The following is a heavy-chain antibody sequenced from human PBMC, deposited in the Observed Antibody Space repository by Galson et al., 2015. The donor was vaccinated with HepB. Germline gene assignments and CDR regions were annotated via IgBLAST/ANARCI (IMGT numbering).Heavy chain of an antibody. CDR1: GFTFSNFA. J-gene: IGHJ4*02. Sequence: SLRLSCVVSGFTFSNFAMSWVRQAPGQGLEWVSGISGSGSSTYYSDSVKGRFTISRDNSKNTLYLQMDNLRADDTAFYYCAKGRSFERPYFDFWGQGTLVAVSS. CDR3: AKGRSFERPYFDF. CDR2: ISGSGSST. V-gene: IGHV3-23*01. D-gene: IGHD6-25*01.